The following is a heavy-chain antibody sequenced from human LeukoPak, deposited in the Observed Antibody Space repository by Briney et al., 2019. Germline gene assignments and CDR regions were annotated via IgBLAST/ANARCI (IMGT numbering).Heavy chain of an antibody. Sequence: SVKVSCKASGGTFSSYAISWVRQAPGQGLEWMGRIIPILGIANYAQKFQGRVTITADKSTSTAYMELSSLRSEDTAVYYCARLYGSGSSTDYWGQGTLVTVSS. D-gene: IGHD3-10*01. CDR1: GGTFSSYA. CDR2: IIPILGIA. J-gene: IGHJ4*02. CDR3: ARLYGSGSSTDY. V-gene: IGHV1-69*04.